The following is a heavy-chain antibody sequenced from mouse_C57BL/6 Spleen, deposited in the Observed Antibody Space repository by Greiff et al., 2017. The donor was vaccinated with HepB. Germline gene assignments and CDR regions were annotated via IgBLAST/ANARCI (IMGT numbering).Heavy chain of an antibody. J-gene: IGHJ1*03. V-gene: IGHV5-17*01. Sequence: EVHLVESGGGLVKPGGSLKLSCAASGFTFSDYGMHWVRQAPEKGLEWVAYISSGSSTIYYADTVKGRFTISRDNAKNTLFLQMTSLRSEDTAMYYCARGDGSLWYLDVWGTGTTVTVPS. CDR1: GFTFSDYG. CDR2: ISSGSSTI. D-gene: IGHD2-3*01. CDR3: ARGDGSLWYLDV.